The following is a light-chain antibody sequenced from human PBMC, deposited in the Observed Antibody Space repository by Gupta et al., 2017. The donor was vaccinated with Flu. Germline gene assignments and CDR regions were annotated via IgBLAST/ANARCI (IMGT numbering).Light chain of an antibody. Sequence: DIVMTQSPDSLAVSLGERATINCKSSQSVLYSSNNKNCLAWYQYKPGQPPKLLIYWASTRESGVPDRFSASGSGTDFTLTISSLQAEDVAVYYCQQYINIPRTFGQGTKVEIK. J-gene: IGKJ1*01. CDR3: QQYINIPRT. CDR2: WAS. V-gene: IGKV4-1*01. CDR1: QSVLYSSNNKNC.